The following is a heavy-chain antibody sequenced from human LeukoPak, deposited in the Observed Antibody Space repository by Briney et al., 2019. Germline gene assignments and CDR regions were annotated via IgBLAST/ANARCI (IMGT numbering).Heavy chain of an antibody. J-gene: IGHJ2*01. CDR3: ARVTGGGNVAYWYFDL. CDR2: IHHAGDT. CDR1: GGSFTASY. Sequence: SETLSLTCGVDGGSFTASYWSWIRQSPGKGLEWIGEIHHAGDTTYNPSLKSRVTISLDIYKAQFSLNLKSVTAAHTAVYYCARVTGGGNVAYWYFDLWGRGTLVTVSS. D-gene: IGHD4-23*01. V-gene: IGHV4-34*01.